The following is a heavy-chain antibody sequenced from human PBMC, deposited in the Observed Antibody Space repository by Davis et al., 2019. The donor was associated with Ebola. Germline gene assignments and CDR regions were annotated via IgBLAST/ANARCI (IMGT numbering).Heavy chain of an antibody. J-gene: IGHJ6*02. V-gene: IGHV4-34*01. Sequence: MPGGSLRLSCAVSGGSFSGYYWSWIRQPPGKGLEWIGEINHSGSTNYNPSLKSRVTISVDTSKNQFSLKLSSVTAADTAVYYCARVIRYYYYYGMDVWGQGTTVTVSS. D-gene: IGHD3-10*01. CDR3: ARVIRYYYYYGMDV. CDR1: GGSFSGYY. CDR2: INHSGST.